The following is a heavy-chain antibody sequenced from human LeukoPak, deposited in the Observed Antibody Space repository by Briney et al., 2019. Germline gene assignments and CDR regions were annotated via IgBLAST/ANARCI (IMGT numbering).Heavy chain of an antibody. Sequence: SQTLSLTCAISGDSVSSNSAAWNWFRQSPSRGLEWLGRTYYRSKWYNDYAVSVKSRITINPDTSKNQFSLQLNSVTPEDTAVYYCARASRYCSSTSCYGPGEFDYWGQGTLVTVSS. CDR2: TYYRSKWYN. CDR3: ARASRYCSSTSCYGPGEFDY. J-gene: IGHJ4*02. D-gene: IGHD2-2*01. V-gene: IGHV6-1*01. CDR1: GDSVSSNSAA.